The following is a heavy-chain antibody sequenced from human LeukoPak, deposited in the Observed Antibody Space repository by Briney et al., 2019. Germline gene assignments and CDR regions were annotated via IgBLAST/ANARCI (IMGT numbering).Heavy chain of an antibody. CDR1: GFTFSDYY. Sequence: GGSLRLSCAASGFTFSDYYISWIRQAPGKGLECVSYITSSGSGSVIYYADSVKGRFTISRDNSKNTLYLQMNSLRAEDTAVYYCAKLRGSYSRGQDDAFDIWGQGTMVTVSS. CDR2: ITSSGSGSVI. D-gene: IGHD1-26*01. J-gene: IGHJ3*02. CDR3: AKLRGSYSRGQDDAFDI. V-gene: IGHV3-11*01.